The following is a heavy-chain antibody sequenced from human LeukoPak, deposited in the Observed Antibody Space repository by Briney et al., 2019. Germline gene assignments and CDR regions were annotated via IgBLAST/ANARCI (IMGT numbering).Heavy chain of an antibody. CDR2: INHSGST. D-gene: IGHD5-12*01. J-gene: IGHJ5*02. CDR3: ARGSGYSGYDFLVWFDP. CDR1: GGSFSGYY. Sequence: SETLSLTCAVYGGSFSGYYWSWIRQPPAKGLEWIGEINHSGSTNYNPSLKSRVTISVDTSKNQFSLKLSSVTAADTAVYYCARGSGYSGYDFLVWFDPWGQGTLVTVSS. V-gene: IGHV4-34*01.